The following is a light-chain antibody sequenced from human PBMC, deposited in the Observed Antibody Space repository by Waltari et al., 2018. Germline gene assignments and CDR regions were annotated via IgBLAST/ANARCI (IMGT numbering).Light chain of an antibody. V-gene: IGKV3-20*01. J-gene: IGKJ1*01. Sequence: EVVLTQSPGTLSLSPGARATLSCRASQSVCKYLAWYQQKPGQAPRLLIYHASTRAPGIPDRVSGSGSGTDFSLTISRLEPEDFAVYICQKYDYLPATFGQGTKVEIK. CDR1: QSVCKY. CDR3: QKYDYLPAT. CDR2: HAS.